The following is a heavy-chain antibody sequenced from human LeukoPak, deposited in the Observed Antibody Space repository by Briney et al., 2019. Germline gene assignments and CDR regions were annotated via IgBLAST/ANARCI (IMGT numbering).Heavy chain of an antibody. CDR1: GGSITTYY. Sequence: SETLSLTCTVSGGSITTYYWSWIRQPPGKGLEWIGYIYYSRGTMYNPSLKSRVTISIDTSKSQLSLKVNSVTAADTAVYYCARDSAGTYSGSYYGWWFDPWGQGTLVTVSS. CDR2: IYYSRGT. CDR3: ARDSAGTYSGSYYGWWFDP. V-gene: IGHV4-59*12. D-gene: IGHD1-26*01. J-gene: IGHJ5*02.